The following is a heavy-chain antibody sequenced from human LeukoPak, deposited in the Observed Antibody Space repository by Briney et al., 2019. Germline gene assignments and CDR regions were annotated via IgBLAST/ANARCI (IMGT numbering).Heavy chain of an antibody. CDR1: GYTLTELS. CDR2: FDPEDGET. J-gene: IGHJ4*02. V-gene: IGHV1-24*01. D-gene: IGHD6-13*01. Sequence: GSSVKVSCKVSGYTLTELSMQWVRQAPGKGREWMGGFDPEDGETIYAQKFQGRVTMTEDTSTDTAYMELSSLRSEDTAVYYCASPIAAAGTPFDYWGQGTLVTVSS. CDR3: ASPIAAAGTPFDY.